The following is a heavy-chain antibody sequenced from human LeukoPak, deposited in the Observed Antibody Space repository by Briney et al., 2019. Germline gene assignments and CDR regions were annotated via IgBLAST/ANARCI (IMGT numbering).Heavy chain of an antibody. Sequence: ASVKVSCKASGYTFTGYYMHWVRQAPGQGLEWMGWISAYNGNTNYAQKLQGRVTMTTDTSTSTAYMELRSLRSDDTAVYYCARDGFYDILTGNYYYGMDVWGQGTTVTVSS. CDR3: ARDGFYDILTGNYYYGMDV. CDR2: ISAYNGNT. J-gene: IGHJ6*02. CDR1: GYTFTGYY. V-gene: IGHV1-18*04. D-gene: IGHD3-9*01.